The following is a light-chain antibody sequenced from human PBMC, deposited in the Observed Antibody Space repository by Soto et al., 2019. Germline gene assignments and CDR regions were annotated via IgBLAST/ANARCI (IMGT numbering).Light chain of an antibody. J-gene: IGKJ5*01. CDR2: GAS. Sequence: EIVMTQSPATLSVSPGERATLSCRASQSVSGNLAWCQQKPGQAPRLLIYGASTRATGIPARFSGSGSGTEFTLTISSLQSEDFAVYYCQQYNNWLITCGQGTRLEIK. CDR1: QSVSGN. V-gene: IGKV3-15*01. CDR3: QQYNNWLIT.